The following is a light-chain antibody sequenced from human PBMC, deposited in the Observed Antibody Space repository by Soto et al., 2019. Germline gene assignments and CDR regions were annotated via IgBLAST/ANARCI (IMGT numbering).Light chain of an antibody. CDR3: NSYTSSSTLV. Sequence: QSVLTQPASVSGSPGQSITISCTGTSSDVGGYNYVSWYQQYPGKAPKLMIYDVNNRPSGVFNRFSGSKSGNTASLTISGLQAEDEADYYCNSYTSSSTLVFGTGTQLTVL. J-gene: IGLJ7*01. V-gene: IGLV2-14*01. CDR2: DVN. CDR1: SSDVGGYNY.